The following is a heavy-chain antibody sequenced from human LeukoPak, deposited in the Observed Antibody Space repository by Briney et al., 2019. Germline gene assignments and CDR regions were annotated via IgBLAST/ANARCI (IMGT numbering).Heavy chain of an antibody. CDR2: IYYSGST. V-gene: IGHV4-39*07. Sequence: SETLSLTCTVSGGSISSSSYYWGWIRQPPGKRLEWIGSIYYSGSTYSNPTLKSRVTMSVDTSKTQFSLKLSSVTAADTAVYYCARDSNGYYYGALDYWGQGTLVTVSS. CDR3: ARDSNGYYYGALDY. J-gene: IGHJ4*02. CDR1: GGSISSSSYY. D-gene: IGHD3-22*01.